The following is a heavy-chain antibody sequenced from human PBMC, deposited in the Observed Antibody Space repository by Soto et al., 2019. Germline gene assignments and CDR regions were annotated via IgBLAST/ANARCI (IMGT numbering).Heavy chain of an antibody. CDR1: GASTGSHNS. CDR2: VYHSGST. D-gene: IGHD5-12*01. V-gene: IGHV4-4*02. CDR3: AREDIGSPRHSFDT. Sequence: LSLTCTVSGASTGSHNSWSWVRQPPGKGLEWIGEVYHSGSTTYNPSLRSRVTISVDKSKNQFSLTLRSVTAADTAVYYCAREDIGSPRHSFDTWGQGTLVTVSS. J-gene: IGHJ5*02.